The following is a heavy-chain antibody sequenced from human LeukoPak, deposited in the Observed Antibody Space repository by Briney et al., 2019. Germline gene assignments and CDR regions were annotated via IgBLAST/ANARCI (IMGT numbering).Heavy chain of an antibody. D-gene: IGHD6-6*01. CDR1: GYTFTSYD. Sequence: ASVKVSCKASGYTFTSYDINWVRQATGQGLEWMGWISAYNGNTNYAQKLQGRVTMTTDTSTSTAYMELRSLRSDDTAVYYCARDHYSSSSHAIDYWGQGTLVTVSS. V-gene: IGHV1-18*01. CDR2: ISAYNGNT. CDR3: ARDHYSSSSHAIDY. J-gene: IGHJ4*02.